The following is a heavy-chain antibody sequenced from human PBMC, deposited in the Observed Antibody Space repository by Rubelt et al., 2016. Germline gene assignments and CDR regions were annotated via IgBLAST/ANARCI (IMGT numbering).Heavy chain of an antibody. CDR2: IKQDGSDK. D-gene: IGHD2-21*02. Sequence: EVQLVESGGGLVQPGGSLRLSCAASGFTFSNFWMHWVRQAPGKGLEWVATIKQDGSDKYYVDSVKGQCTISRDNAENSLYLQMNSLRAEDTAIYYCARAVGGGDSRWGQGTLVTVSS. CDR1: GFTFSNFW. J-gene: IGHJ4*02. CDR3: ARAVGGGDSR. V-gene: IGHV3-7*03.